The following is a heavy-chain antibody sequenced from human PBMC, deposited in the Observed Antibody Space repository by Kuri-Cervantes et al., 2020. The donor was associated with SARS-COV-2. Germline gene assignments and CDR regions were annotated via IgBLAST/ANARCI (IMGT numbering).Heavy chain of an antibody. J-gene: IGHJ4*02. CDR3: ARVDPPLIDSSGLTGIDY. CDR2: IYSGGSST. Sequence: GGSLRLSCAASGFTFSSYAMSWVRQAPGKELEWVPVIYSGGSSTYYADSVKGRFTISRDNSKNTLYLQMNRLRAEDTAVYYCARVDPPLIDSSGLTGIDYWGQGTLVTVSS. CDR1: GFTFSSYA. D-gene: IGHD6-19*01. V-gene: IGHV3-23*03.